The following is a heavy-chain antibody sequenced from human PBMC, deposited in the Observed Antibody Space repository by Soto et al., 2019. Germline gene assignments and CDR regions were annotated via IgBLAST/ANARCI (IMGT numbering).Heavy chain of an antibody. CDR3: VRDGKKNLRDWFDT. D-gene: IGHD1-1*01. J-gene: IGHJ5*02. CDR2: IYATGTT. Sequence: SETLSLTCTVSGASISGFYWSWIRKSAGKGLEWIGRIYATGTTDYNPSLKSRVMMSVDTSKKQFSLKLGSVTAADTAVYYCVRDGKKNLRDWFDTWGQGISVTVSS. V-gene: IGHV4-4*07. CDR1: GASISGFY.